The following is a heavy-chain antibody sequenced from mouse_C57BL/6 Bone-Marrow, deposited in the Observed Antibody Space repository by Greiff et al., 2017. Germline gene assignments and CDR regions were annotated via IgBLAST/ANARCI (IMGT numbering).Heavy chain of an antibody. D-gene: IGHD2-2*01. J-gene: IGHJ4*01. CDR3: ARRGANYGYDEGDYYAMDY. V-gene: IGHV1-55*01. Sequence: QVQLQQPGAELVKPGASVKMSCKASGYTFTSYWITWVKQRPGQGLEWIGDIYPGSGSTNYNEKFKSKATLTVDTSSSTAYMQLSSLTSEDSAVYYCARRGANYGYDEGDYYAMDYWGQGTSVTVSS. CDR1: GYTFTSYW. CDR2: IYPGSGST.